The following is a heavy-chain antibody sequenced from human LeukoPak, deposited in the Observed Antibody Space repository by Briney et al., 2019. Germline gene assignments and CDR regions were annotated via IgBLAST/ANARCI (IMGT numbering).Heavy chain of an antibody. CDR1: GYSFTSYT. V-gene: IGHV7-4-1*02. CDR2: INTNTGNP. D-gene: IGHD6-19*01. Sequence: GASVKVSCKASGYSFTSYTMNWVRQAPGQGLEWMGWINTNTGNPTYPQAFTGRFVFSLDTSVSTAYLQISSLKAEDTAVYYCARVTGTFSSGWYNFGYWGQGTLVTVSS. J-gene: IGHJ4*02. CDR3: ARVTGTFSSGWYNFGY.